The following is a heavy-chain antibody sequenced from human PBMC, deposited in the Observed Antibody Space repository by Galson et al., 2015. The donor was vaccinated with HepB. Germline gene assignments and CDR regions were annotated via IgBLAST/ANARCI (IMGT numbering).Heavy chain of an antibody. CDR2: INPSTGGT. CDR3: ARGGLLGVLTPNYLDN. Sequence: SVKVSCKASGYTFTGYYLHWVRQAPGQGLQWMGRINPSTGGTNFAQNFQGRVTMTRDTSIRTVYMELSGLTLDDTAVYYCARGGLLGVLTPNYLDNWGQGTLVAVSS. J-gene: IGHJ4*02. CDR1: GYTFTGYY. V-gene: IGHV1-2*06. D-gene: IGHD3-16*01.